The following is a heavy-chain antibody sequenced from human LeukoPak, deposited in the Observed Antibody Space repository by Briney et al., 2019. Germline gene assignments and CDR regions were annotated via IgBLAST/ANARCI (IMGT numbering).Heavy chain of an antibody. CDR3: ARDGRSYYAFDI. D-gene: IGHD1-26*01. J-gene: IGHJ3*02. CDR1: GGSISSYY. Sequence: SETLSLTCTVSGGSISSYYWSWIRQPPGKGLEWIGYIYYSGSTNYNPSLKSRVTISVDTSKNQFSLKLSSVTAADTAVYYCARDGRSYYAFDIWGQGTMVTVSS. V-gene: IGHV4-59*01. CDR2: IYYSGST.